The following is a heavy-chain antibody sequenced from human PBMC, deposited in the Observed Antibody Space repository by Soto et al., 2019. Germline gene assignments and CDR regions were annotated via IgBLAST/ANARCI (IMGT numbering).Heavy chain of an antibody. V-gene: IGHV3-48*01. Sequence: EVQLVESGGGLVQPGGSLRLSCAASGFTFSSYSMNWVRQAPGKGLEWVSYISSSSSTIYYADSVKGRFTISRDNAKNSLYLQMNSLRAEDTAVYYCAREGGWFRQSAFDIWGQGTMVTVSS. D-gene: IGHD6-19*01. CDR1: GFTFSSYS. J-gene: IGHJ3*02. CDR2: ISSSSSTI. CDR3: AREGGWFRQSAFDI.